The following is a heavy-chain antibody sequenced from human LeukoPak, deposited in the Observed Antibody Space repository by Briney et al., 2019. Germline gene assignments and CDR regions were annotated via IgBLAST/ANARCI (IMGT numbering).Heavy chain of an antibody. D-gene: IGHD6-19*01. CDR1: GFTFSAYS. CDR2: IKSKTDGGTT. J-gene: IGHJ6*02. CDR3: TTGQQWLVRLYYYYGMDV. V-gene: IGHV3-15*01. Sequence: GGSLRLSCAASGFTFSAYSMNWVRQAPGKGLEWVGRIKSKTDGGTTDYAAPVKGRFTISRDDSKNTLYLQMNGLKTEDTAVYYCTTGQQWLVRLYYYYGMDVWGQGTTVTVSS.